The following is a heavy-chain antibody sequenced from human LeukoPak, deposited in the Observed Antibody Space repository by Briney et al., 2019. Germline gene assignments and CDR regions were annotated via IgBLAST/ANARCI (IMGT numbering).Heavy chain of an antibody. J-gene: IGHJ4*02. V-gene: IGHV3-48*01. Sequence: PGGSLRLSCAASGFTFSSYSMNWVRQAPGKGLEWVSYISSSSSTIYYADSVKGRFTISRDNSRDTLYLQMNSLTAEDTAVYYCATAMGSSWAFGDFWGQGALVTVSS. D-gene: IGHD6-13*01. CDR3: ATAMGSSWAFGDF. CDR2: ISSSSSTI. CDR1: GFTFSSYS.